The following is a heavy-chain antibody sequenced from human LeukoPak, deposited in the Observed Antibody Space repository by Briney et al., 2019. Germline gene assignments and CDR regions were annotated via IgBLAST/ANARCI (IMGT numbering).Heavy chain of an antibody. V-gene: IGHV3-66*01. Sequence: GGSLRLSCAASGFTVSSNYLSWVRQAPGKGLEWVSVIDSDGSTYYADAVKGRFIISRDNSKNTLYLRMNSLRAEDTAVYYCARELDTYYYDSSGYYDAFDIWGQGTMVTVSS. D-gene: IGHD3-22*01. CDR3: ARELDTYYYDSSGYYDAFDI. CDR2: IDSDGST. CDR1: GFTVSSNY. J-gene: IGHJ3*02.